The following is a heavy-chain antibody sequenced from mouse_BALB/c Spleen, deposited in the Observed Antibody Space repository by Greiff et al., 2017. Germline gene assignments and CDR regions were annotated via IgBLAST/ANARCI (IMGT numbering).Heavy chain of an antibody. J-gene: IGHJ4*01. CDR1: GFTFSSYT. D-gene: IGHD2-1*01. Sequence: EVKLVESGGGLVQPGGSLKLSCAASGFTFSSYTMSWVRQTPEKRLEWVAYISNGGGSTYYPDTVKGRFTISRDNAKNTLYLQMSSLKSEDTAMYYCARRDGNYGMDYGGQGTSVTSPQ. CDR3: ARRDGNYGMDY. CDR2: ISNGGGST. V-gene: IGHV5-12-2*01.